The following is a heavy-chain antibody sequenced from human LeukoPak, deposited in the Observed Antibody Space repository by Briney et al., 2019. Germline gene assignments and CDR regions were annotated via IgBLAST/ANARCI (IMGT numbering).Heavy chain of an antibody. CDR1: GDSIGSGGYY. CDR2: IYNSGST. J-gene: IGHJ3*02. Sequence: SETLSLTCTVSGDSIGSGGYYWSWIRQHPGKGREWIGHIYNSGSTYYNPSLASRVTISPDTSKNQFSLNLRSVTAADTAVYYCARDKATTIRGVVTQDTFDIWGQGTMVTVSS. D-gene: IGHD3-10*01. CDR3: ARDKATTIRGVVTQDTFDI. V-gene: IGHV4-31*03.